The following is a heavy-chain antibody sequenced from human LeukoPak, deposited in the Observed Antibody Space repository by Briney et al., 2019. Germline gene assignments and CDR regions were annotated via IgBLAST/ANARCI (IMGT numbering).Heavy chain of an antibody. CDR2: ISVYNGNT. CDR3: ARKLIEMATTSPFDN. J-gene: IGHJ4*02. CDR1: GYTFSSYG. Sequence: ASVKVSCKASGYTFSSYGISWVRQAPGQGLEWMGWISVYNGNTSYAQKLQGRVTMTTDTSTSTAYMELRSLRSDDTAVYYCARKLIEMATTSPFDNWGQGTLVTVSP. D-gene: IGHD5-24*01. V-gene: IGHV1-18*01.